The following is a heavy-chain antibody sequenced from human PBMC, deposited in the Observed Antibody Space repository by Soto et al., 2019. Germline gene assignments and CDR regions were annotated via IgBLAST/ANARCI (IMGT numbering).Heavy chain of an antibody. V-gene: IGHV3-30*18. J-gene: IGHJ4*02. D-gene: IGHD6-13*01. CDR1: GFTLSTYG. CDR2: MSYDGTKE. CDR3: AKEYGSTWIDH. Sequence: GGSVRLSCAASGFTLSTYGMHWVRQAPGKGLEWVAAMSYDGTKEYYADSVKGRFTISRDNSRNTLFLQLNSLRAEDTAVYYCAKEYGSTWIDHWGQGTLVTVSS.